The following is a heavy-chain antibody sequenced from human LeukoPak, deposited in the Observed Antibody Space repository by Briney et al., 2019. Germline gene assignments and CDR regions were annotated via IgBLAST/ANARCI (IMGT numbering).Heavy chain of an antibody. V-gene: IGHV1-2*02. CDR1: GYTFTDYY. CDR3: ASLIVVMLAPHLDSFDV. CDR2: IDPNNGGT. J-gene: IGHJ3*01. D-gene: IGHD2-8*01. Sequence: ASVKVSCKASGYTFTDYYMHWVRQAPGQGLEWMGWIDPNNGGTNYAQKFQGRVTMTRDTSISTAYMEVSRLGSDDTAVYYCASLIVVMLAPHLDSFDVWGQGTMVTVSS.